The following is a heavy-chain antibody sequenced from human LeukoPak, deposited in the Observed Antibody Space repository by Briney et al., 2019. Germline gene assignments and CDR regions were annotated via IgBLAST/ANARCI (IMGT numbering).Heavy chain of an antibody. D-gene: IGHD6-19*01. CDR2: IKPDGSET. V-gene: IGHV3-7*01. J-gene: IGHJ5*01. CDR1: GFIFSTNW. CDR3: ATAVSVAGDS. Sequence: GGSLRLSCAASGFIFSTNWMSWFRQAPGKGLEWVAYIKPDGSETYYVDPVKGRFTISRDNAKNSLCLQMYSLRADDTAVYYCATAVSVAGDSWGQGTLVTVSS.